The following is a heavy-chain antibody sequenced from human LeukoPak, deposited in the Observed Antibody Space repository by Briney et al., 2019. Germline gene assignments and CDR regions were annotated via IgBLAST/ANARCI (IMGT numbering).Heavy chain of an antibody. J-gene: IGHJ3*02. CDR1: GFTFSDYD. Sequence: GGSLRLSCVASGFTFSDYDMHWVRQDPGKGLEWVASMRNDGSQIYYADSVKGRFTISRDNSKNTLYLQMNSLRAEDTAVYYCAKDPDYDFFGFDIWGQGTMVTVSS. CDR2: MRNDGSQI. V-gene: IGHV3-30*02. D-gene: IGHD3-3*01. CDR3: AKDPDYDFFGFDI.